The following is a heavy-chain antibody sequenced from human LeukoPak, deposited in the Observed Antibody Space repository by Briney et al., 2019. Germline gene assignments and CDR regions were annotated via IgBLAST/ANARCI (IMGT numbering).Heavy chain of an antibody. CDR2: ISSSSSYI. CDR3: ARVGALSSSWLLY. J-gene: IGHJ4*02. V-gene: IGHV3-21*01. CDR1: GFTFSSYS. D-gene: IGHD6-13*01. Sequence: GGSLRLSCAASGFTFSSYSMNWVRQAPGKGLEWVSSISSSSSYIYYADSVKGRFTISRDNAKNSLYLQMNSLRAEDTAVYYCARVGALSSSWLLYWGQGALVTVSS.